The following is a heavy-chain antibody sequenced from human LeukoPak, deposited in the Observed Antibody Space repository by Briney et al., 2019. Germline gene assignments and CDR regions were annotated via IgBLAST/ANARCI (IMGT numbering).Heavy chain of an antibody. J-gene: IGHJ6*02. CDR1: GYTFTGYY. V-gene: IGHV1-24*01. Sequence: GASVNVSCKASGYTFTGYYMHWVRQAPGKGLAWMGGFDPEDGETIYAQKFQGRVTMTEDTSTDTAYMELSSLRSEDTAVYYCATPYYYDSSGDYGMDVWGQGTTVTVSS. D-gene: IGHD3-22*01. CDR3: ATPYYYDSSGDYGMDV. CDR2: FDPEDGET.